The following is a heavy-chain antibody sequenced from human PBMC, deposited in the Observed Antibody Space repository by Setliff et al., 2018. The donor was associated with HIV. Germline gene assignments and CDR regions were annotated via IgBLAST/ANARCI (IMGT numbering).Heavy chain of an antibody. CDR2: IIPFFGTA. Sequence: SVKVSCKASGGTFSSYAISWVRQAPGQGLEWMGGIIPFFGTANYAQKFQGRVTITADESTSTAYMELSSLRSEDTAVYYCARDLMGARDHYRMDVWGQGTTVTVSS. V-gene: IGHV1-69*13. D-gene: IGHD1-26*01. J-gene: IGHJ6*02. CDR3: ARDLMGARDHYRMDV. CDR1: GGTFSSYA.